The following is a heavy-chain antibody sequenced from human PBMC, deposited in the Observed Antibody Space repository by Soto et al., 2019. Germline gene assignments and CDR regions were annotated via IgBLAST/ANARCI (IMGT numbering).Heavy chain of an antibody. CDR2: ISGSGGST. CDR3: AKDYSSGWDSLYYFDY. Sequence: PGGSLRLSCAASGFTFSSYAMSWVRQAPGKGLEWVSAISGSGGSTYYADSVKGRFTISRDNSKNTLYLQMNSLRAEDTAVYYCAKDYSSGWDSLYYFDYWGQGTLVTVSS. CDR1: GFTFSSYA. V-gene: IGHV3-23*01. J-gene: IGHJ4*02. D-gene: IGHD6-19*01.